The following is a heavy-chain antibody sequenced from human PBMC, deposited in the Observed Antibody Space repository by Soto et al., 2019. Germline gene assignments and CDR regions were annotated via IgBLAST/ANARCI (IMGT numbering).Heavy chain of an antibody. J-gene: IGHJ2*01. CDR2: IIPALGTA. Sequence: QDQLVQSGAEVKKPGSSVKVSCKASGGTFSSHTFSWVRQAPGQGLEWMGRIIPALGTATYAQKFQGRVTITADESATTVYMDLNSLRAEDTAVEYCARPDFGDYWYFDLWGRGTLVTVSS. V-gene: IGHV1-69*08. CDR1: GGTFSSHT. CDR3: ARPDFGDYWYFDL. D-gene: IGHD4-17*01.